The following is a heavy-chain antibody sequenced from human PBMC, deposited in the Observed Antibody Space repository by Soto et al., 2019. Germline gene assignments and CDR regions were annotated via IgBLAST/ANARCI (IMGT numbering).Heavy chain of an antibody. J-gene: IGHJ4*02. Sequence: QVQLVESGGGVVQPGRSLRLSCAASGFTFSSYGIHWVRQAPGKGLEWVAVISHDGSKTNYADSVKGRFTISRDNSKNTVYLQMNSLRGEDTAVYYCAKDPDYYSRSGYYVFDSWGQGTLVTVSS. CDR2: ISHDGSKT. D-gene: IGHD3-22*01. CDR3: AKDPDYYSRSGYYVFDS. V-gene: IGHV3-30*18. CDR1: GFTFSSYG.